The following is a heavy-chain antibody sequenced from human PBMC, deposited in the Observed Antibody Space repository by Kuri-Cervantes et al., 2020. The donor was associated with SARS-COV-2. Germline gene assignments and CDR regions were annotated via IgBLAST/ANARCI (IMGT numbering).Heavy chain of an antibody. J-gene: IGHJ4*02. V-gene: IGHV4-59*01. Sequence: SQTLSLTCAVYGASFSGYYWSWIRQPPGKGLEWIGYFYYSGITNYNPSLKNRVTMSVDTSKNQFSLNLSSVTAADTAVYYCARDNILFSGSGFDYWGQGTLVTVSS. CDR2: FYYSGIT. CDR1: GASFSGYY. D-gene: IGHD1-26*01. CDR3: ARDNILFSGSGFDY.